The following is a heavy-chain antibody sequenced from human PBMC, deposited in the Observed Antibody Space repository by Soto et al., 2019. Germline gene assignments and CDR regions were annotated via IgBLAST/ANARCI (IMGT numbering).Heavy chain of an antibody. V-gene: IGHV2-5*02. D-gene: IGHD2-15*01. Sequence: QITLKESGPTLVKPTQTLTLTCTFSGFSLSTSGVSVGWIRQPPGKALEWLALIYWDDDKRYSPSLTSRLTSTKDTSKNQVVLTMTNMDPVDTATYYCAHVLVVVANYGMDVWGQGTTVTVSS. J-gene: IGHJ6*02. CDR3: AHVLVVVANYGMDV. CDR2: IYWDDDK. CDR1: GFSLSTSGVS.